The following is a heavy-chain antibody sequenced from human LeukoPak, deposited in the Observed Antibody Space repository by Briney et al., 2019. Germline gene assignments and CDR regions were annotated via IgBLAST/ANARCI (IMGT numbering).Heavy chain of an antibody. J-gene: IGHJ4*02. CDR1: GFTFSGYS. Sequence: GGSRRLSCAASGFTFSGYSMNWVRQAPGKGLEWVSYISSSGSIIYYADSVKGRFTISRDNAKNSLYLQMNSLRAEDTAMYYCARDRYGASLIDYWGQGTLVIVSS. CDR2: ISSSGSII. CDR3: ARDRYGASLIDY. V-gene: IGHV3-48*01. D-gene: IGHD4-17*01.